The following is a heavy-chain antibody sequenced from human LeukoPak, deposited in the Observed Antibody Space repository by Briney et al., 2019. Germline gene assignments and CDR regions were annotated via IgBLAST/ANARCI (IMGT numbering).Heavy chain of an antibody. CDR1: GGSINSYY. J-gene: IGHJ6*02. D-gene: IGHD3-10*01. V-gene: IGHV4-59*07. CDR3: ARTRRHFYGSESNLTPWPADMDV. CDR2: IYYSGGT. Sequence: PSATLSLTCTVSGGSINSYYWTWIRQPPGKGLEWIGYIYYSGGTHSNPSLNSRVPISMDTSKNHFSLKLSSVTAADTAIYYCARTRRHFYGSESNLTPWPADMDVWGQGTRVTVS.